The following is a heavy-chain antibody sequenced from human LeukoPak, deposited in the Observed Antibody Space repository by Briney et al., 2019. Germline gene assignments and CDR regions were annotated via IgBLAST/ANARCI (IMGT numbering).Heavy chain of an antibody. V-gene: IGHV3-23*01. Sequence: PGGSLRLSCAASGFTFSSYAMTWVRQAPGKGLEWVSASTGSGGTTYYADTVMGRFTISRDNSKNTLYLQMNSLRAEDTAVYYCARAGEQHLYYFDYWGQGTLVTVSS. CDR1: GFTFSSYA. CDR2: STGSGGTT. D-gene: IGHD3-16*01. J-gene: IGHJ4*02. CDR3: ARAGEQHLYYFDY.